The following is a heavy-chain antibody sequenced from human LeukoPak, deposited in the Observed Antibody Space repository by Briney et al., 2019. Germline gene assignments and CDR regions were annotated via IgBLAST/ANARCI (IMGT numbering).Heavy chain of an antibody. V-gene: IGHV3-74*01. CDR2: INSDGSST. CDR3: ARSPPYGSGSYY. Sequence: GGSLRLSCAASGFTFSSYWMHWVRQAPGKGLVWVSRINSDGSSTSYADSVKGRLTISRDNAKNTLYLQMNSLRAEDTAVYYCARSPPYGSGSYYWGQGTLVTVSS. CDR1: GFTFSSYW. J-gene: IGHJ4*02. D-gene: IGHD3-10*01.